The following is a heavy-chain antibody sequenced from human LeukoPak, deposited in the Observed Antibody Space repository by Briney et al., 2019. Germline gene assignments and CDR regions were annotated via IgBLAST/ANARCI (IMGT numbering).Heavy chain of an antibody. CDR1: GFTFSSYG. Sequence: HPGGSLRLSCAASGFTFSSYGMHWVRQAPGKGLEWVAVISYDGSNKYYADSVKGRFTISRDNSKNTLYLQMNSLRAEDTAVYYCAKDTVNYGMAGGYYYGMDVWGQGTTVTVSS. J-gene: IGHJ6*02. CDR3: AKDTVNYGMAGGYYYGMDV. V-gene: IGHV3-30*18. D-gene: IGHD4-17*01. CDR2: ISYDGSNK.